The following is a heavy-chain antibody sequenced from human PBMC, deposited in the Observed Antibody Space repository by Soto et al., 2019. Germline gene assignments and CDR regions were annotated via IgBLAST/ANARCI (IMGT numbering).Heavy chain of an antibody. Sequence: AGGSLRLSCAASGFTFSSYWMNWVRQAPGRGLEWVANIKQDGSEQYYLDSVKGRFTISRDNAKNSLYLQMNSLRAEDTAVYYCARPLSYNYAGRGFDPWGQGTLVTVSS. D-gene: IGHD3-16*01. V-gene: IGHV3-7*01. CDR1: GFTFSSYW. CDR2: IKQDGSEQ. CDR3: ARPLSYNYAGRGFDP. J-gene: IGHJ5*02.